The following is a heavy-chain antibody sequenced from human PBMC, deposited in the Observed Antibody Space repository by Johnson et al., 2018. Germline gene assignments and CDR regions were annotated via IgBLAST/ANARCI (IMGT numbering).Heavy chain of an antibody. D-gene: IGHD3-3*01. V-gene: IGHV3-23*01. J-gene: IGHJ1*01. Sequence: EVQLLESGGGLVQPGGSLRLSCVASGFNFNDYAMSWVRQAPGKGLEWVSAISGTGITTFYADSGRGRFTISRDNSKNMLFLEMNSLRAEDTAVYYCAKDVSQRFLLRELKYFHHWGQGTLVTVSS. CDR2: ISGTGITT. CDR1: GFNFNDYA. CDR3: AKDVSQRFLLRELKYFHH.